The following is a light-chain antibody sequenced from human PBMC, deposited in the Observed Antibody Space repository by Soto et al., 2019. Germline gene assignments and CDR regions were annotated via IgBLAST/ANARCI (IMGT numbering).Light chain of an antibody. J-gene: IGLJ2*01. CDR1: SSDVGGYNH. V-gene: IGLV2-14*01. Sequence: QSALTQPASVSGSPGQSITISCTGTSSDVGGYNHVSWYQHSPGKAPKLILFAVSDRPSGVSHRFSGSKSGNTASLTISWLQADDEADYYCCSYTSLSTVVFGGGTKLTVL. CDR3: CSYTSLSTVV. CDR2: AVS.